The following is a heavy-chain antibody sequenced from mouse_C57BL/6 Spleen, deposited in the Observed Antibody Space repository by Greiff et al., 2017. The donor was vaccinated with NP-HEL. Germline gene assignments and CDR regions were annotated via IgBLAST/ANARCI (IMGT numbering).Heavy chain of an antibody. CDR3: AISTVVDYFDY. CDR2: IYPGDGDT. V-gene: IGHV1-80*01. D-gene: IGHD1-1*01. Sequence: QVHVKQSGAELVKPGASVKISCKASGYAFSSYWMNWVKQRPGKGLEWIGQIYPGDGDTNYNGKFKGKATLTADKSSSTAYMQLSSLTSEDSAVYFCAISTVVDYFDYWGQGTTLTVSS. J-gene: IGHJ2*01. CDR1: GYAFSSYW.